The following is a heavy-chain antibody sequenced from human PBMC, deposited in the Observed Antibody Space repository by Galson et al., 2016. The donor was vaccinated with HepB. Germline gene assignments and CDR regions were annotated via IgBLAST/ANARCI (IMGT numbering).Heavy chain of an antibody. J-gene: IGHJ5*02. Sequence: SLRLSCAASGFTFSDYYMTWIRQAPGKGLEWVANIKQDGSEKHYVDSVKGRFTISRDNAKNSLYLQMNSLRAEDTAVYYCARGRSILERGWYWFDPWGQGTLVTVSS. D-gene: IGHD6-19*01. CDR3: ARGRSILERGWYWFDP. CDR1: GFTFSDYY. CDR2: IKQDGSEK. V-gene: IGHV3-7*04.